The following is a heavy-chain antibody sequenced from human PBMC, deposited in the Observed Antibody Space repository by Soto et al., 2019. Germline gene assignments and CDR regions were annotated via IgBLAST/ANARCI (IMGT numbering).Heavy chain of an antibody. CDR1: GFTFSSYG. V-gene: IGHV3-30*18. J-gene: IGHJ6*02. Sequence: LRLSCAASGFTFSSYGMHWVRQAPGKGLEWVAVISYDGSNKYYADSVKGRFTISRDNSKNTLYLQMNSLRAEDTAVYYCAKDDPGMDVWGQGTTVTVSS. CDR2: ISYDGSNK. CDR3: AKDDPGMDV.